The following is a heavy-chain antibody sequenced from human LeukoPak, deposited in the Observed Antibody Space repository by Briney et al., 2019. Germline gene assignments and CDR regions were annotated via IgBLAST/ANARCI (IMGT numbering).Heavy chain of an antibody. D-gene: IGHD3-9*01. V-gene: IGHV3-48*04. Sequence: GGSLRLSCAASGFTFSSYSMNWVRQAPGKGLEWVSYISSSSSTIYYADSVKGRFTISRDNAKNSLYLQMNSLRAEDTAVYYCARDPDIGDYGYGMDVWGQGTTVTVPS. CDR1: GFTFSSYS. J-gene: IGHJ6*02. CDR2: ISSSSSTI. CDR3: ARDPDIGDYGYGMDV.